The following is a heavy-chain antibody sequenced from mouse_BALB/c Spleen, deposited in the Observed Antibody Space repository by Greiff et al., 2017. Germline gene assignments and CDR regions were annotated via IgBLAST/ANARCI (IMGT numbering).Heavy chain of an antibody. CDR2: ISDGGSYT. Sequence: EVNVVESGGGLVKPGGSLKLSCAASGFTFSDYYMYWVRQTPEKRLEWVATISDGGSYTYYPDSVKGRFTISRDNAKNNLYLQMSSLKSEDTAMYYCAREDDSYAMDYWGQGTSVTVSS. V-gene: IGHV5-4*02. J-gene: IGHJ4*01. CDR3: AREDDSYAMDY. D-gene: IGHD2-12*01. CDR1: GFTFSDYY.